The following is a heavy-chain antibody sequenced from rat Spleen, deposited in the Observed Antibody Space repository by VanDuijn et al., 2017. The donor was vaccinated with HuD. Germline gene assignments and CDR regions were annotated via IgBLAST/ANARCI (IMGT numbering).Heavy chain of an antibody. CDR2: IMNTGDST. Sequence: EVQLVESGGGLVQPGRSMKLSCAASGFTFNNYWMTWIRQAPGKGLEWVASIMNTGDSTYYPDSVKGRFTISRDNTKNTLYLQMDSLRSEDTATYYCARHNSGYGVMDAWGQGASVTVSS. V-gene: IGHV5-31*01. D-gene: IGHD4-3*01. CDR3: ARHNSGYGVMDA. J-gene: IGHJ4*01. CDR1: GFTFNNYW.